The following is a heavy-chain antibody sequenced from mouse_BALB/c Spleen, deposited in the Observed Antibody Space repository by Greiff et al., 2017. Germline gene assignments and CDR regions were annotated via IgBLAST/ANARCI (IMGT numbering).Heavy chain of an antibody. CDR1: GYTFTGYY. CDR2: IDPCYGGT. V-gene: IGHV1-77*01. D-gene: IGHD2-13*01. CDR3: SRRTERGDFDY. J-gene: IGHJ3*01. Sequence: QVQLQQSGAELEKPGASVKISCKASGYTFTGYYMHWVKQSTGQSLEWIGNIDPCYGGTNYNQKFKGKATMTADKSSSTAYMQLRSLTSEDAAVYYCSRRTERGDFDYWGQGTMVTVSA.